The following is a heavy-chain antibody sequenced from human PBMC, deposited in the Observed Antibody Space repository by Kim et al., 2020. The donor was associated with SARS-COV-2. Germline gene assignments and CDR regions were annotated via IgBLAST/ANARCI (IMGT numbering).Heavy chain of an antibody. CDR2: ISFDGSHK. CDR3: AKPAQWLVYYFDY. Sequence: GGSLRLSCAASGFTFSNYGIHWVRRAPGKGLEWVAVISFDGSHKYYADSVKGRFTISRDNSKNTLYLQMNSLRPEDTAVYYCAKPAQWLVYYFDYWGQGT. J-gene: IGHJ4*02. CDR1: GFTFSNYG. D-gene: IGHD6-19*01. V-gene: IGHV3-30*18.